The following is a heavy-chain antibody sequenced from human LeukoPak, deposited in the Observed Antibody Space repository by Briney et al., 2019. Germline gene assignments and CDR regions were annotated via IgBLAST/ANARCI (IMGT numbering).Heavy chain of an antibody. Sequence: SETLSLTCAVSGVSISSSYWSWIRQPPGKGLEWMGYIYYSGNTNYNPSLKSRVAMSIDTSKNQFSLKLTSVTAADTALYYCARDSSGSSADVWGKGTSVTVSS. J-gene: IGHJ6*04. CDR3: ARDSSGSSADV. CDR1: GVSISSSY. D-gene: IGHD6-25*01. V-gene: IGHV4-59*01. CDR2: IYYSGNT.